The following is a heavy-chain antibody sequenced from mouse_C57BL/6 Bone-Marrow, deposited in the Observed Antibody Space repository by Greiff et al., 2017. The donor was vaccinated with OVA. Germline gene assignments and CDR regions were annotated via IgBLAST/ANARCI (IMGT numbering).Heavy chain of an antibody. CDR1: GYTFTDYY. J-gene: IGHJ3*01. CDR2: INPNNGGT. V-gene: IGHV1-26*01. Sequence: EVQLQQSGPELVKPGASVKISCKASGYTFTDYYMNWVKQSHGKSLEWIGDINPNNGGTSYNQKFKGKATLTVDKSSSTAYMELRSLTSEDSAVYYCAREDDGYSVGFAYWGQGTLVTVSA. D-gene: IGHD2-3*01. CDR3: AREDDGYSVGFAY.